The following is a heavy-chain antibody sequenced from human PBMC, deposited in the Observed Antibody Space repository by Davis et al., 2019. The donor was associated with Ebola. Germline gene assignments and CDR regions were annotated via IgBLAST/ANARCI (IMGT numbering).Heavy chain of an antibody. CDR2: IKNDGSFT. J-gene: IGHJ4*02. Sequence: HTGGSLRLSCAASGFTFNKYWMHWVRKAPGKGSMWVSYIKNDGSFTSYADSVRGRFTISRDNAKNTVYLQMNSLRADDSGLYYCARDVGPWTAPTLEGDFWGQGTLVTVSS. V-gene: IGHV3-74*01. CDR1: GFTFNKYW. CDR3: ARDVGPWTAPTLEGDF. D-gene: IGHD2/OR15-2a*01.